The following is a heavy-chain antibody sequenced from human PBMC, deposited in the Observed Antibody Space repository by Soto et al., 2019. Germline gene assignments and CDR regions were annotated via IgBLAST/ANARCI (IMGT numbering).Heavy chain of an antibody. V-gene: IGHV4-34*01. Sequence: SETLSLTCAVYGGSFSGYYWSWIRQPPGKGLEWIGEINHSGSTNYNPSLKSRVTISVDTSKNQFSLKLSSVTAADTAVYYCAMGVGKVVPAAIRYWGQGALVTVSS. J-gene: IGHJ4*02. CDR3: AMGVGKVVPAAIRY. CDR1: GGSFSGYY. CDR2: INHSGST. D-gene: IGHD2-2*01.